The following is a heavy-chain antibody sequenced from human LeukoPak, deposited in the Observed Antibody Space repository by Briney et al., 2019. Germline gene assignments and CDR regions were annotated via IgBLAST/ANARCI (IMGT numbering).Heavy chain of an antibody. CDR3: ARPTGEHAFDI. V-gene: IGHV1-18*01. CDR2: ISAYNGKT. Sequence: ASVKVSCKASGYTFTSYGISWVRQAPGQGLEWMGWISAYNGKTIHAQKLQDRVTMTTDTPTSTGYMELRSLTSDDTAVYYCARPTGEHAFDIWGQGTMVTVSS. CDR1: GYTFTSYG. J-gene: IGHJ3*02. D-gene: IGHD7-27*01.